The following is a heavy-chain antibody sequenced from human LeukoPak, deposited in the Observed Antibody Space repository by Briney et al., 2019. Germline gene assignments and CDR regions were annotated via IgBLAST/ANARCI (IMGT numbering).Heavy chain of an antibody. CDR1: GGSVSSSSYY. Sequence: SETLSLTCTVSGGSVSSSSYYWGWIRRPPGKGLEWIGSIYYSGSTYYNPSLKSRVTISVDTSKNQFSLKLSSVTAADTAVYYCARVLWFGAYNFDYWGQGTLVTVSS. CDR2: IYYSGST. CDR3: ARVLWFGAYNFDY. D-gene: IGHD3-10*01. V-gene: IGHV4-39*01. J-gene: IGHJ4*02.